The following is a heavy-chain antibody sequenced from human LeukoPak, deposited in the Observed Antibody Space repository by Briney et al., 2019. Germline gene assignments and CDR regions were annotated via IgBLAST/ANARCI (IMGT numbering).Heavy chain of an antibody. Sequence: KSSETLSLTCTVSGGSISSYYWSWIRQPPGKGLEWIGYIYYSGSTNYNPSLKSRVTISVDTSKNQFSLKLSSVTAADTAVYYCGRVETRIYYYYGMDVWGQGTTVTVSS. V-gene: IGHV4-59*01. CDR3: GRVETRIYYYYGMDV. CDR2: IYYSGST. CDR1: GGSISSYY. D-gene: IGHD1-1*01. J-gene: IGHJ6*02.